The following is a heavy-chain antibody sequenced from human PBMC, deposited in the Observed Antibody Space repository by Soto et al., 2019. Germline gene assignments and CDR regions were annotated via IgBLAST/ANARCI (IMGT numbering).Heavy chain of an antibody. D-gene: IGHD2-2*01. Sequence: ASVKVSCKASGYTFTSYGISWVRQAPGQGLEWMGWISAYNGNTNYAQKLQGRVTMTTDTSTSTAYMELRSLRSDDTAVYYCARANLDCSSTSCPYYFDYWGQGTLVTVSS. J-gene: IGHJ4*02. V-gene: IGHV1-18*01. CDR1: GYTFTSYG. CDR3: ARANLDCSSTSCPYYFDY. CDR2: ISAYNGNT.